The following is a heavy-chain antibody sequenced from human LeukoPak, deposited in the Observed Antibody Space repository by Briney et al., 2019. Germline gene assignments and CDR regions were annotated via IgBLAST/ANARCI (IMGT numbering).Heavy chain of an antibody. Sequence: SETLSLTCAVYGGSFSGYYWSWIRQPPGKGLEWIGEINHSGSTNYNPSLKSRVTISVDTSKNQFSLKLSSVTAADTAVYYCARDTYDTLTGYHQDWGQGTLVTVSS. CDR1: GGSFSGYY. D-gene: IGHD3-9*01. J-gene: IGHJ4*02. V-gene: IGHV4-34*01. CDR2: INHSGST. CDR3: ARDTYDTLTGYHQD.